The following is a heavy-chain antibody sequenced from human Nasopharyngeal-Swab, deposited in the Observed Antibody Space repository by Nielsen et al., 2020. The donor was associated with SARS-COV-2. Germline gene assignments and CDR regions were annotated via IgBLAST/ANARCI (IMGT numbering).Heavy chain of an antibody. J-gene: IGHJ6*03. CDR2: INHSGST. CDR1: GGSFSGYY. Sequence: GSLRLSCAVYGGSFSGYYWSWIRQPPGKGLEWIGEINHSGSTNYNPPLKSRVTISVDTSKNQFSLKLSSVTAADTAVYYCARGPLPRYCSGGSCYSRYYYYTDVWGKGTTVTVSS. V-gene: IGHV4-34*01. CDR3: ARGPLPRYCSGGSCYSRYYYYTDV. D-gene: IGHD2-15*01.